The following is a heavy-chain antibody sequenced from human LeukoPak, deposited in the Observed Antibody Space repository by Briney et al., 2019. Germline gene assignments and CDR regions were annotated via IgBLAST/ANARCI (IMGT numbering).Heavy chain of an antibody. CDR2: IIPILGIA. V-gene: IGHV1-69*04. CDR3: ARGSGYSYGYPFDY. J-gene: IGHJ4*02. D-gene: IGHD5-18*01. CDR1: GGTFSSYA. Sequence: ASVKVSCKASGGTFSSYAISWVRQAPGQGLEWMGRIIPILGIANYAQKFQGRVTITADKSTSTAYMELSSLRSEDTAVYYCARGSGYSYGYPFDYWGQGTLVTVSS.